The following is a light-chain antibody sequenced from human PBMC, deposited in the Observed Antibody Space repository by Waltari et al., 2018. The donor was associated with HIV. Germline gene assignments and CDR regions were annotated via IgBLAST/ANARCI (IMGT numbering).Light chain of an antibody. CDR3: QSYDSSLSGSSV. V-gene: IGLV1-40*01. CDR2: GNS. CDR1: SSNIGAGYD. Sequence: QSVLTQPPSVSGAPGQRVTISCTGSSSNIGAGYDVHWYQQLPGTAPKLLTYGNSNRPAGAPDRFSGSKSGTSASLAITGLQAEDEADYYCQSYDSSLSGSSVFGTGTKVTVL. J-gene: IGLJ1*01.